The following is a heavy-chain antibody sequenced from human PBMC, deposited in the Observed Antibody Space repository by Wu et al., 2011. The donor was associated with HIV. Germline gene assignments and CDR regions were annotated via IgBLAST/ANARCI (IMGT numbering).Heavy chain of an antibody. J-gene: IGHJ4*02. Sequence: QVQLVQSGAEVKKPGASVKVSCKATGYTFNSFGFSWVRQAPGQGLEWMGWISAYNGNTNYAQKFQGRVTMTTDRSTSTAYMELRSLRSDDTAVYFCSRGTPSNPPYYFDYWGQGTLVTVSS. V-gene: IGHV1-18*01. D-gene: IGHD3-10*01. CDR1: GYTFNSFG. CDR3: SRGTPSNPPYYFDY. CDR2: ISAYNGNT.